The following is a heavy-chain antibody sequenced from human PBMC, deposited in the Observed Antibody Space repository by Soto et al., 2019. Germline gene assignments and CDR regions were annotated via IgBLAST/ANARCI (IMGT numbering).Heavy chain of an antibody. CDR3: AREVQVHTPAFVY. J-gene: IGHJ4*02. Sequence: QVQLVQSGAEMQKPGSSVKVSCQSSGGTFNTYAMNWVRQAPGQDPEWMGDISPMFGAANYAPKFQGRVTITADESTGTSYMQLSSLTSEDTALYFCAREVQVHTPAFVYWGQGTLVTVSS. CDR2: ISPMFGAA. V-gene: IGHV1-69*19. D-gene: IGHD3-10*01. CDR1: GGTFNTYA.